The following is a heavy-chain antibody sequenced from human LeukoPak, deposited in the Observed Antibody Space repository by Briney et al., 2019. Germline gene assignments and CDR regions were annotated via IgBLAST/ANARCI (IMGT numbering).Heavy chain of an antibody. CDR3: ARDKSEILHGMDV. Sequence: SETLSLTCAVYGGSFSGYYWSWIRQPPGKGLEWIGSIYYSGSTYYNPSLKSRVTISVDTSKNQFSLKLSSVTAADTAVYYCARDKSEILHGMDVWGQGTTVTVSS. D-gene: IGHD3-10*01. CDR2: IYYSGST. V-gene: IGHV4-34*01. J-gene: IGHJ6*02. CDR1: GGSFSGYY.